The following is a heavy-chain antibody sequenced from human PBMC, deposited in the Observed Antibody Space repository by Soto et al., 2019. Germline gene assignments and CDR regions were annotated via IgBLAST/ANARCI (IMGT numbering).Heavy chain of an antibody. CDR3: ARSGELLQTFDS. D-gene: IGHD1-26*01. CDR1: GVSFSDYS. J-gene: IGHJ4*02. V-gene: IGHV3-21*06. Sequence: EVQLVESGGGLVKPGGSLSLSCVVSGVSFSDYSMNWVRQAPGKGLEWVSLITGNSEYKYYAGSVKGRFTVSRDNAKNSLYLQMNSLTVEDTAVYYCARSGELLQTFDSWGQGTLVTVSS. CDR2: ITGNSEYK.